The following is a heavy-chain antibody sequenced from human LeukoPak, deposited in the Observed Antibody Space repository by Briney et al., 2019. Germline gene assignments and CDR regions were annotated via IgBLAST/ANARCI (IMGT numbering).Heavy chain of an antibody. CDR2: SSDSAAAT. CDR3: AKGIFQRGGSAGAFDI. V-gene: IGHV3-23*01. J-gene: IGHJ3*02. Sequence: GGSLRLSCAVSGFTFSNFDMSWVRQAPGKGLQWVSGSSDSAAATYNADLVKGRFTISRDNSKDTLYLQMNSLRAEDTAVYYCAKGIFQRGGSAGAFDIWGQGTAVIVSS. CDR1: GFTFSNFD. D-gene: IGHD3-16*01.